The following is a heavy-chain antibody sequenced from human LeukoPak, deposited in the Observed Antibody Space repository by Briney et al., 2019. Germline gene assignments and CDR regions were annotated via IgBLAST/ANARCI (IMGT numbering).Heavy chain of an antibody. V-gene: IGHV4-4*07. Sequence: SETLSLTCTVSGGSISSYYWSWIRQPAGKGLEWIGRIYTSGSTNYNPSLKSRVTMSVDTSKNQFSLKLSSVTAADTAVYYCARAARSSSPIYYYYYYMGVWGKGTTVTVSS. D-gene: IGHD6-13*01. CDR3: ARAARSSSPIYYYYYYMGV. J-gene: IGHJ6*03. CDR1: GGSISSYY. CDR2: IYTSGST.